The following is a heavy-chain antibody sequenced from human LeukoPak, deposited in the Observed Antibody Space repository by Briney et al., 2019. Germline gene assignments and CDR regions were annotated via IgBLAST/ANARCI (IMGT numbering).Heavy chain of an antibody. CDR2: INSNGGTT. J-gene: IGHJ3*02. V-gene: IGHV3-64*02. Sequence: GGSLRLSCAASGFAFSTYAFHWVRQAPGKGPEHVSTINSNGGTTYYVDSVKGRFTISRDNYKNTLFLQMGSVRAEDTAVYYCARDERFCSGGSCRSYAFDIWGQGTMVTVSS. CDR3: ARDERFCSGGSCRSYAFDI. CDR1: GFAFSTYA. D-gene: IGHD2-15*01.